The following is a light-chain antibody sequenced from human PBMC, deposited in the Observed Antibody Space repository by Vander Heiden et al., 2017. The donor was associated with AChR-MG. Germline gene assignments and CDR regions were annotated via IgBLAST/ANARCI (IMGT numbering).Light chain of an antibody. CDR1: QTISTF. V-gene: IGKV1-39*01. J-gene: IGKJ1*01. CDR2: AAS. CDR3: QLNDGPPQT. Sequence: IQLTQSPSSLSASVGDRITITCRASQTISTFLHWYQHKAGKAPRLLIYAASSLHSGVPSRFSGSASGTDFTLTISMLQAEDFATYYCQLNDGPPQTFGQRTKLEVK.